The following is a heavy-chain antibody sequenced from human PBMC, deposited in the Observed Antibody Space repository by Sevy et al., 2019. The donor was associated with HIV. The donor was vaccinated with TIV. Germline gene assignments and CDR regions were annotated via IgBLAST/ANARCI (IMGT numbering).Heavy chain of an antibody. V-gene: IGHV3-30*18. CDR1: GFTFSNYG. CDR2: ISYDGSNK. CDR3: SKSPDLDGTSSSDY. D-gene: IGHD6-6*01. J-gene: IGHJ4*02. Sequence: CLRLSCAASGFTFSNYGIHWVRQAPGKGLEWVAVISYDGSNKYYADSVKGRFTISRDNSKNTVYLQMDRLRVEDTAVYHCSKSPDLDGTSSSDYWGQGTLVTVSS.